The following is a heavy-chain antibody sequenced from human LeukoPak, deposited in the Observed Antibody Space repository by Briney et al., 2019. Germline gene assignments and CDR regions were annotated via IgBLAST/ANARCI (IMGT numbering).Heavy chain of an antibody. CDR2: FSVRSNYI. CDR3: VRLRRNSDTSGYYYYYDF. CDR1: GYTFSSFS. J-gene: IGHJ4*02. V-gene: IGHV3-21*01. D-gene: IGHD3-22*01. Sequence: PGGSLRLSCAASGYTFSSFSINWVRQAPGKGLEWVSSFSVRSNYIYYADSVRGRFTISRDDARDSLYLQMNSLRAEDTAVYYCVRLRRNSDTSGYYYYYDFWGQGTLVTVSS.